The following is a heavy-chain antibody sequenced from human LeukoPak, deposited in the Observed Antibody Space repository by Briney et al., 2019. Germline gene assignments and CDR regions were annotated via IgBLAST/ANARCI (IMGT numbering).Heavy chain of an antibody. CDR2: ISSSSSYI. J-gene: IGHJ4*02. V-gene: IGHV3-21*01. D-gene: IGHD3-10*01. CDR1: GFTFSSYS. CDR3: ASLGYGSGSYYSDY. Sequence: PGGSLRLSCAASGFTFSSYSMNWVRQAPGKGLEWVSSISSSSSYIYYADSVKGRFTISRDNAKNSLYLQMNSLRAEDTAVYYCASLGYGSGSYYSDYWGQGTLVTVSS.